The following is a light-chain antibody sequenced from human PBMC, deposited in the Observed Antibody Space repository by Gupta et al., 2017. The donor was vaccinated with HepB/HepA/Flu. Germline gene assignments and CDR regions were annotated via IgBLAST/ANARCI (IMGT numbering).Light chain of an antibody. V-gene: IGKV1-39*01. CDR3: LQSYSVPHT. CDR1: QNINTY. Sequence: IQITQTPSSLSASVGDRVTISCRASQNINTYLYWYQHKVGKAPDLLIYATMYLQSRVPPRFSGCGTGTEFTLTISGLQPEDFATYYCLQSYSVPHTFGQGTRVEIK. CDR2: ATM. J-gene: IGKJ1*01.